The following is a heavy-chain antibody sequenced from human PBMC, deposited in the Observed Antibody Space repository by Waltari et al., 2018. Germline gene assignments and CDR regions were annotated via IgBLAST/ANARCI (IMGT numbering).Heavy chain of an antibody. J-gene: IGHJ1*01. V-gene: IGHV4-34*02. D-gene: IGHD3-10*01. CDR2: INDRGTT. CDR1: GGSFSASH. Sequence: QVQLQQWGAGLLKPSATLSLSCAVHGGSFSASHRNWTRQAPGKGLEWIGEINDRGTTNYNPSLKSRVTISVDTSRNQVSLTLTSVTAADTGLYYCARSAAIVVRGRYFQYWGQGTLVTVSS. CDR3: ARSAAIVVRGRYFQY.